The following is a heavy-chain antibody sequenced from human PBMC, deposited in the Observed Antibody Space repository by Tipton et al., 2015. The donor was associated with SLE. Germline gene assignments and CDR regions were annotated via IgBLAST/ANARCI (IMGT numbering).Heavy chain of an antibody. CDR3: ARVLYSSSFLDY. CDR1: GGSISSYY. D-gene: IGHD6-6*01. J-gene: IGHJ4*02. Sequence: TLSLTCAVYGGSISSYYWSWIRQPPGKGLEWIGYIYYSGSTNYNPSLKSRVTISVDTSKNQFSLKLSSVTAADTAVYYCARVLYSSSFLDYWCQGTLGTVAS. V-gene: IGHV4-59*01. CDR2: IYYSGST.